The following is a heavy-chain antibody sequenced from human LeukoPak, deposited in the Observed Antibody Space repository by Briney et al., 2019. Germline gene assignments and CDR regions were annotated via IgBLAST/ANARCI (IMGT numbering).Heavy chain of an antibody. CDR1: GGTFSSYA. J-gene: IGHJ4*02. CDR3: ARGGRKVFDVEMTTMDY. V-gene: IGHV1-69*04. Sequence: GASVKVSCKASGGTFSSYAISWVRQAPGQGLEWMGRIIPILDIANYAQKFQGGVTITADESTSTSYMELSNLRSDDTAVYYCARGGRKVFDVEMTTMDYWGQGTQVTVSS. D-gene: IGHD5-24*01. CDR2: IIPILDIA.